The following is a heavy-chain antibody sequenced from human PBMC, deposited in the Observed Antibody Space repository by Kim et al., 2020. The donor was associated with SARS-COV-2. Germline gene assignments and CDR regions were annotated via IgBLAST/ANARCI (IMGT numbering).Heavy chain of an antibody. J-gene: IGHJ4*02. CDR3: ARGFAS. V-gene: IGHV4-59*09. Sequence: RATTNYNPPLKSRVTISVDTSRNQFSLRLGSVTAADPAVYYCARGFASWGQGTRVTVPS. CDR2: RATT.